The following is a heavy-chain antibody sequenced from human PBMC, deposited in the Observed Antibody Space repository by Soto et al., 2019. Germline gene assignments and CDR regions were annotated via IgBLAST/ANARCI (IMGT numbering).Heavy chain of an antibody. CDR3: ALRKTGSYFDY. V-gene: IGHV3-7*03. Sequence: DVQLVESGGGFVQPGGSLRLSCAASGFTFSGYWMTWVRQAPGKGLEWVANIKRDGSEIYYADSVRGRFTISRDNSKNTLHLQMNSLTAEDTAVYYCALRKTGSYFDYWGQGSLVTVSS. J-gene: IGHJ4*02. CDR2: IKRDGSEI. D-gene: IGHD1-26*01. CDR1: GFTFSGYW.